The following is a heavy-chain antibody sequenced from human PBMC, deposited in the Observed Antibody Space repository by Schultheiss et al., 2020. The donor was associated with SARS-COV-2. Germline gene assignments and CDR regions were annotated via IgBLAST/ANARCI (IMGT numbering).Heavy chain of an antibody. J-gene: IGHJ4*02. CDR1: GGSISSYY. CDR2: IYTSGST. Sequence: GSLRLSCTVSGGSISSYYWSWIRQPAGKGLEWIGRIYTSGSTNYNPSLKSRVTMSVDTSKNQFSLKLSSVTAADTAVYYCAGYDSSGYYAFGYWGQGTLVTVSS. V-gene: IGHV4-4*07. D-gene: IGHD3-22*01. CDR3: AGYDSSGYYAFGY.